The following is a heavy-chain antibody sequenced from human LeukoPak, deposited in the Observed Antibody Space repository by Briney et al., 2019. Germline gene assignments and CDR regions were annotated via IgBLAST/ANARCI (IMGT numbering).Heavy chain of an antibody. D-gene: IGHD5-12*01. CDR1: AGSLSVYY. J-gene: IGHJ4*02. Sequence: SETLSLTCAVDAGSLSVYYWSWIRQPPGKGLEWIAEINHLGRTNYNPSLKSRATISIDTSKNQVFLKLSSVTAADTAVYYCARGSASGIYPIDYWGQGTLVTVSS. CDR2: INHLGRT. V-gene: IGHV4-34*01. CDR3: ARGSASGIYPIDY.